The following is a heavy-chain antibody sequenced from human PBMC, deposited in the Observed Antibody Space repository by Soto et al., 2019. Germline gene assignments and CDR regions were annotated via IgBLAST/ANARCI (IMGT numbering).Heavy chain of an antibody. CDR2: IIPIFGTA. CDR1: GGTFSSYA. Sequence: QVQLVQSGAEVKKPGSSVKVSCKASGGTFSSYAISWVRQDPGQGIEWMGGIIPIFGTANYAQKFQGRVTITADESTSTAYMELSSLISEDTAVYYCARDRDCSGGSCYKNWFDHWCQGTLVTVSS. D-gene: IGHD2-15*01. CDR3: ARDRDCSGGSCYKNWFDH. V-gene: IGHV1-69*01. J-gene: IGHJ5*02.